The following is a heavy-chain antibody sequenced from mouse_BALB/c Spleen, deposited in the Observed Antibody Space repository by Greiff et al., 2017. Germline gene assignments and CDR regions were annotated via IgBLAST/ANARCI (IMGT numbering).Heavy chain of an antibody. CDR2: ISYSGST. CDR3: ARYPSLLRYAMDY. Sequence: DVHLVESGPSLVKPSQTLSLTCSVTGDSITSGYWNWIRKFPGNKLEYMGYISYSGSTYYNPSLKSRISITRDTSKNQYYLQLNSVTTEDTATYYCARYPSLLRYAMDYWGQGTSVTVSS. J-gene: IGHJ4*01. CDR1: GDSITSGY. V-gene: IGHV3-8*02. D-gene: IGHD1-2*01.